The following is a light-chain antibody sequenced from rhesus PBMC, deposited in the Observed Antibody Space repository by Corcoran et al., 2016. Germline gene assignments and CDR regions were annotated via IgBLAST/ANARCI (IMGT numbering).Light chain of an antibody. CDR3: QQYSNGPWT. Sequence: PGEGATLSCRASQSVNGRLAWYQQKPGQTPRLLVYDASTRATGIPDRFSGSGSGTDVFLTVSSLEPEDVGVYYCQQYSNGPWTFGQGTKVDIK. J-gene: IGKJ1*01. V-gene: IGKV3-35*01. CDR1: QSVNGR. CDR2: DAS.